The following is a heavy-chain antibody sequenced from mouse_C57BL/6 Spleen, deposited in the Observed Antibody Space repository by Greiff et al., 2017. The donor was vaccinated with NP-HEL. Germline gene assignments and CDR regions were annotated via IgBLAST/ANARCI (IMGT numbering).Heavy chain of an antibody. CDR2: IYPGDGDT. D-gene: IGHD2-3*01. J-gene: IGHJ4*01. CDR3: ARRDDGYYLYYAMDY. Sequence: VQLQQSGPELVKPGASVKISCKASGYAFSSSWMNWVKQRPGKGLEWIGRIYPGDGDTNYNGKFKGKATLTADKSSSTAYMQLSSLTSEDSAVYFCARRDDGYYLYYAMDYWGQGTSVTVSS. CDR1: GYAFSSSW. V-gene: IGHV1-82*01.